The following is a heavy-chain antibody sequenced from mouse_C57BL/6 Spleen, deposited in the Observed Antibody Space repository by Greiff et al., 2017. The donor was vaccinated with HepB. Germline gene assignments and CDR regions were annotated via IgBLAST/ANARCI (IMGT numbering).Heavy chain of an antibody. D-gene: IGHD1-1*01. CDR2: IRNKANGYTT. V-gene: IGHV7-3*01. CDR3: ARPGSSPAWFAY. CDR1: GFTFTDYY. Sequence: VQLKQSGGGLVQPGGSLSLSCAASGFTFTDYYMSWVRQPPGKALEWLGFIRNKANGYTTEYSASVKGRFTISRDNSQSILYLQMNALRAEDSATYYCARPGSSPAWFAYWGQGTLVTVSA. J-gene: IGHJ3*01.